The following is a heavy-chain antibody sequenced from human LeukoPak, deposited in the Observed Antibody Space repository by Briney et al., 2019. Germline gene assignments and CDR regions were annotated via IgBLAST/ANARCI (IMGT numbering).Heavy chain of an antibody. CDR1: GGSISSYY. V-gene: IGHV4-4*07. J-gene: IGHJ4*02. Sequence: KPSETLSLTCTVSGGSISSYYWSWIRQPAGKGLEWIGRIYTSGSTNYNPSLKSRVTMSVDTSKNQFSLKLSSVTAADTAVYYCARTLYTAMAPHFDYWGQGTLVTVSS. CDR2: IYTSGST. D-gene: IGHD5-18*01. CDR3: ARTLYTAMAPHFDY.